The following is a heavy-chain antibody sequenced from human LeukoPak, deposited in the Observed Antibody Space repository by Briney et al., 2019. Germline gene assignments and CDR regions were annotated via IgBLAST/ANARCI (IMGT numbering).Heavy chain of an antibody. J-gene: IGHJ6*03. CDR1: GFTFGDYA. D-gene: IGHD6-13*01. V-gene: IGHV3-49*04. Sequence: PGGSLRLSCTASGFTFGDYAMSWVRQAPGKGLEWVGFIRSKAYGGTTEYAASVKGRFTISRDDSKSIAYLQMNSLKTEDTAVYYCTRAAAAEGYYYYYYYMDVWGKGTTVTISS. CDR2: IRSKAYGGTT. CDR3: TRAAAAEGYYYYYYYMDV.